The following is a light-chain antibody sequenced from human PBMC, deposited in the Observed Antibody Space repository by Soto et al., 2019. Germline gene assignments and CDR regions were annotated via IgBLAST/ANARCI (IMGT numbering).Light chain of an antibody. Sequence: EIVLTQSPDTLSLSPGERATLSCRASQIVNSNDLAWYQHKPGQAPRLLIYGASSRPGGIPDKFSGSGSGTDFTFTINALEPEDFAVYNCQQYDRSPYTFGQGNKLEI. CDR2: GAS. J-gene: IGKJ2*01. CDR3: QQYDRSPYT. V-gene: IGKV3-20*01. CDR1: QIVNSND.